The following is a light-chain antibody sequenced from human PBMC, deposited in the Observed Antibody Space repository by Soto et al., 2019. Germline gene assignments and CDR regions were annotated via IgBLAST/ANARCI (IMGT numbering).Light chain of an antibody. J-gene: IGKJ4*01. CDR3: KQYAGSPLT. V-gene: IGKV3-20*01. CDR2: GAS. CDR1: QSVRSNY. Sequence: EIVLTQSPGTLSLSSGERATLSCRASQSVRSNYLAWYQQKPGQAPRLLIYGASSRATGIPDRFGGSGSGTDFTLTISGLEPEDFAVYYCKQYAGSPLTFGGGTRVEIK.